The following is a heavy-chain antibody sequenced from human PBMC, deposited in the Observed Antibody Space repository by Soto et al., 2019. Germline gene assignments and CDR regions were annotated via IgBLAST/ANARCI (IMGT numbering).Heavy chain of an antibody. Sequence: EVQLVESGGGLVKPGGSLRLSCAASGVTFSNAWMNWVRQAPGKGLEWVGRIKSKTDGGTTDYAAPVKGRFTISRDDSKNTLYLQMNSLKTEDTAVYYCTTRVILWFGTRVDYWGQGPLVTVSS. V-gene: IGHV3-15*07. J-gene: IGHJ4*02. CDR2: IKSKTDGGTT. CDR3: TTRVILWFGTRVDY. D-gene: IGHD3-10*01. CDR1: GVTFSNAW.